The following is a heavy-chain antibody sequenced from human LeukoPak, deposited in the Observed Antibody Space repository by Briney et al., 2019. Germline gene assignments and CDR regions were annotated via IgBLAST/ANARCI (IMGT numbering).Heavy chain of an antibody. CDR2: IHYTGST. J-gene: IGHJ3*02. V-gene: IGHV4-39*01. D-gene: IGHD3-10*01. CDR3: AGHRSNRVFPSFDI. CDR1: GGSISSNTYD. Sequence: VKPSETLSLTCAVSGGSISSNTYDWGWIRQPPGLGLEWIGSIHYTGSTYYNPSLKSRVTVSVDTSKNQLSLKLTSVTASDTAVYHCAGHRSNRVFPSFDIWGQGTMVAVSS.